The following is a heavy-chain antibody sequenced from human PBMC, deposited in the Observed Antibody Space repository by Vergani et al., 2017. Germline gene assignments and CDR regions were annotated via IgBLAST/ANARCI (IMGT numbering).Heavy chain of an antibody. CDR1: GFTFSSDA. V-gene: IGHV3-23*01. J-gene: IGHJ4*02. CDR2: ISGSGGST. D-gene: IGHD3-22*01. CDR3: AGESTMIVATTMYYFDY. Sequence: EVQLLESGGGLVQPGGSLRLSCAASGFTFSSDAMSWVRQAPGKGLEWVSAISGSGGSTYYADSVKGRFTISRDNSKNTLYLQMNSLRDKDTAVYYCAGESTMIVATTMYYFDYWGQGTLVTVSS.